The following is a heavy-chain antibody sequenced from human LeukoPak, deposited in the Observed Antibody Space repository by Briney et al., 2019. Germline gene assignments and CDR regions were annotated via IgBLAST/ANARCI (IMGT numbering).Heavy chain of an antibody. CDR1: GYSISSGYY. CDR2: IYHSGST. D-gene: IGHD3-22*01. J-gene: IGHJ4*02. V-gene: IGHV4-38-2*01. CDR3: ATQPGDYHDSSGYYEFDY. Sequence: PSETLSLTCAVSGYSISSGYYWGWIRQPPGKGLEWIGSIYHSGSTYYNPSLKSRVTISVDTSKNQFSLKLSSVTAADTAVYYCATQPGDYHDSSGYYEFDYWGQGTLVTVSS.